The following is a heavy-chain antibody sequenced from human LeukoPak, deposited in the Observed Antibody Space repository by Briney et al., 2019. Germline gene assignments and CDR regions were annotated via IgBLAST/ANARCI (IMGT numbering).Heavy chain of an antibody. V-gene: IGHV3-64D*06. CDR1: GFTFSSYG. CDR2: IYSDGSRT. J-gene: IGHJ4*02. D-gene: IGHD6-19*01. CDR3: VKSPGSGWPV. Sequence: GGSLRLSCVVSGFTFSSYGMHWVRQAPGKGLEYLSAIYSDGSRTYYADSVKGRFTISRDNSKNTLYFEMSSLRVEGTAVYYCVKSPGSGWPVWGQGTLLTVSS.